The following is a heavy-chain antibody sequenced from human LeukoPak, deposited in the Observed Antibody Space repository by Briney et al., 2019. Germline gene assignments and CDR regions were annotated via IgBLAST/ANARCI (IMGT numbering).Heavy chain of an antibody. CDR1: GGSISSGDYY. D-gene: IGHD2-15*01. Sequence: SQTLSLTCTVSGGSISSGDYYWSWIRQHPGKGLEWIGYICYSGTTYYNPSLKSRVTISVDTSKNQFSLKLSSVTAADTAVYYCARGYANAGSLGYPDYWGQGTLVTVSS. J-gene: IGHJ4*02. CDR3: ARGYANAGSLGYPDY. V-gene: IGHV4-31*03. CDR2: ICYSGTT.